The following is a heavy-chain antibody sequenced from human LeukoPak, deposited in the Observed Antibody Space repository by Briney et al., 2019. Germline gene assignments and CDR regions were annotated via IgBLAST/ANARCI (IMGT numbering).Heavy chain of an antibody. CDR1: GFTFSTYT. CDR2: ISSSSSVI. CDR3: ASGGGDNLSNFDY. D-gene: IGHD1-1*01. J-gene: IGHJ4*02. Sequence: PGGSLRLSCAAPGFTFSTYTMNWVRQAPGKGLEWVSYISSSSSVIYYADSVKGRFTISRDNAKNSLYLQMNTLRDEDTAVYYCASGGGDNLSNFDYWGQGTLVTVSS. V-gene: IGHV3-48*02.